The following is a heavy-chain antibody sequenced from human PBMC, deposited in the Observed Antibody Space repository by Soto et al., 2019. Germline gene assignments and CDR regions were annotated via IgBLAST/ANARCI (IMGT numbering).Heavy chain of an antibody. CDR1: GFSFDDYA. Sequence: GGSLRLSCAASGFSFDDYAMHWVRQAPEKGLEWVSGISWNSGSIVYADSVKGRFTISRDNAKNSLYLQMNSLRAKDTALYYCANDIRITGSAFGYYYYGMDVWGQGTTVTVSS. J-gene: IGHJ6*02. CDR3: ANDIRITGSAFGYYYYGMDV. CDR2: ISWNSGSI. V-gene: IGHV3-9*01. D-gene: IGHD1-20*01.